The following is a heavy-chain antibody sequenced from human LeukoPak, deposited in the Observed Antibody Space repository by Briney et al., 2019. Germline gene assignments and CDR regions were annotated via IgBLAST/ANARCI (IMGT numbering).Heavy chain of an antibody. V-gene: IGHV1-18*04. D-gene: IGHD5-18*01. CDR3: ARDGIQLWFTAFDY. CDR1: RYTFTSYY. J-gene: IGHJ4*02. Sequence: GASVKVSFKASRYTFTSYYMHWVRQAPGQGLEWMGWISAYNGNTNYAQKLQGRVTMTTDTSTSTAYMELRSLRSDDTAVYYCARDGIQLWFTAFDYWGQGTLVTVSS. CDR2: ISAYNGNT.